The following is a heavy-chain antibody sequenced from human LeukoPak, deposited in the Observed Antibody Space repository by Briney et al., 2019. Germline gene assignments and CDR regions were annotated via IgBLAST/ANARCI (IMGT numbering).Heavy chain of an antibody. CDR2: ISGYNDNT. CDR1: GYTFTGYG. Sequence: ASVKVSCKASGYTFTGYGINWVRQAPGQGLEWMGWISGYNDNTNYAKKFQGRVTLTTDTPTSTAYMELRSLGSDDTAVYYCAREGVIGDGYNFFDYWGQGTLVTVSS. D-gene: IGHD5-24*01. CDR3: AREGVIGDGYNFFDY. V-gene: IGHV1-18*04. J-gene: IGHJ4*02.